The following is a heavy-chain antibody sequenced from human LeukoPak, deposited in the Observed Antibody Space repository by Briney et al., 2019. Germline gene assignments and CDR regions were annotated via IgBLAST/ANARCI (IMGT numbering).Heavy chain of an antibody. D-gene: IGHD3-22*01. Sequence: QPTETLSLTCAVSGASISSSDWWSWVRQPPGKGLEWIGEIYRTGSTNYNPSLKSRVTISVDKSKNQFSLKLSSVTAADTAVYYCARGDSSGYPDSWGQGSLVTVSS. CDR3: ARGDSSGYPDS. CDR1: GASISSSDW. CDR2: IYRTGST. J-gene: IGHJ4*02. V-gene: IGHV4-4*02.